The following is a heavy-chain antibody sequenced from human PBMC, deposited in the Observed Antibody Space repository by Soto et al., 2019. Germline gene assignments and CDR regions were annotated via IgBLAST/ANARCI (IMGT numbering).Heavy chain of an antibody. CDR1: GGSISSGDYY. J-gene: IGHJ6*02. CDR2: IYYSGST. D-gene: IGHD3-22*01. CDR3: ARGGDDYYDSSGFGMDV. Sequence: SETLSLTCTVSGGSISSGDYYWSWIRQPPGKGLEWIGYIYYSGSTYYNPSLKSRVTISVDTSKNQFSLKLSSVTAADTAVYYCARGGDDYYDSSGFGMDVWGQGTTVTV. V-gene: IGHV4-30-4*01.